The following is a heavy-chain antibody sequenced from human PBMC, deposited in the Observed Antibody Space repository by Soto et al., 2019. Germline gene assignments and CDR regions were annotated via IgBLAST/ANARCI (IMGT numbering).Heavy chain of an antibody. D-gene: IGHD1-26*01. CDR3: ARDLFIRVGSLSYALNM. Sequence: QVQLMESGGDVIQPGRSLRLSCAASAFTFSSYAMHWVRQAPGKGLEWVALIWYDGSNTYYADSVKGRFTISRDNSKNPLYLQMNSLRAEDTAVYYCARDLFIRVGSLSYALNMWGQGTMVTVSS. V-gene: IGHV3-33*01. CDR2: IWYDGSNT. CDR1: AFTFSSYA. J-gene: IGHJ3*02.